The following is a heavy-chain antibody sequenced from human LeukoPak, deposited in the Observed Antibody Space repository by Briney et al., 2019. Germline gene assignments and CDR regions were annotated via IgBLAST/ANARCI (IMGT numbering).Heavy chain of an antibody. CDR1: GFTFSSHG. D-gene: IGHD2-15*01. V-gene: IGHV3-30*18. CDR2: VSSDGGTS. J-gene: IGHJ4*02. CDR3: TKESATGSRYSFDY. Sequence: GGSLRLSCAASGFTFSSHGIHWVRQAPGKGLEWVAVVSSDGGTSYYADSVKGRFTISRDNSKNTLYLQMNSLRGEDTAIYYCTKESATGSRYSFDYWGQGTLVTVSS.